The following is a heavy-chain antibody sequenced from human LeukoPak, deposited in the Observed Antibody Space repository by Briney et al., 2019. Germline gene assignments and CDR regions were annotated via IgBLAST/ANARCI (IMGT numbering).Heavy chain of an antibody. D-gene: IGHD6-13*01. CDR1: GFTFSSYA. V-gene: IGHV3-48*02. CDR3: ARGPRYSFY. CDR2: ISSSGSTI. J-gene: IGHJ4*02. Sequence: GGSLRLSCAASGFTFSSYAMHWVRQAPGKGLEWVSYISSSGSTIYYADSVKGRFTISRDQANNTLYLQMNTLRDEDTAVYYCARGPRYSFYWGQGTLVSVSS.